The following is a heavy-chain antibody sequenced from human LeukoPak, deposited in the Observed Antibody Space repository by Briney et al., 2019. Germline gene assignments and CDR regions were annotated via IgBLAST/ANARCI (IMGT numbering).Heavy chain of an antibody. J-gene: IGHJ4*02. CDR3: AKDLKPDGVWDIEY. CDR2: IYGNGGGT. Sequence: ETLSLTCAVYGGSFSGYYWSWIRQPPGKGLEWVSGIYGNGGGTFYADSVKGRFTISRDNSKNTLFLQMDRLRAEDTALYYCAKDLKPDGVWDIEYWGQGTLVTVSS. CDR1: GGSFSGYY. D-gene: IGHD4-17*01. V-gene: IGHV3-23*01.